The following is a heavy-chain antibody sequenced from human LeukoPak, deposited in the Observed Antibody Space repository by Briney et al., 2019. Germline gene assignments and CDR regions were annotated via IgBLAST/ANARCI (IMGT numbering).Heavy chain of an antibody. V-gene: IGHV3-23*01. D-gene: IGHD4-17*01. J-gene: IGHJ4*02. Sequence: GGSLRLSCAASGFTFSNHAMTWVRQAPGKGLEWVAAISASGDDTFYADSVKGRFTISRDNPENTVYLQMSSLRVDDTATYFCAKVGYGDLDHWGQGVLVPVSS. CDR1: GFTFSNHA. CDR3: AKVGYGDLDH. CDR2: ISASGDDT.